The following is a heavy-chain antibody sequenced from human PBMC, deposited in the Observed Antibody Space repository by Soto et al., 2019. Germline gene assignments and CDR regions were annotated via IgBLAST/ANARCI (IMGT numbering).Heavy chain of an antibody. CDR3: AHSVVAGLGYYFAY. CDR2: IYWDDGK. V-gene: IGHV2-5*02. D-gene: IGHD6-19*01. Sequence: QITLKESGPTLVKPTQTLTLTCTFSGFSLSSTRVAVGWIRQPPGKALEWLALIYWDDGKRYSPFLKSRLTTTKDTSKTPVALTMTNMDPVDPATNYCAHSVVAGLGYYFAYWGQGTLVTVSS. J-gene: IGHJ4*02. CDR1: GFSLSSTRVA.